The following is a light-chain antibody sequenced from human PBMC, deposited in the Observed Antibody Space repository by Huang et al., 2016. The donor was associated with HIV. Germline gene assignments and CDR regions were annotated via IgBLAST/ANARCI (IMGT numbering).Light chain of an antibody. J-gene: IGKJ1*01. CDR3: QQYNNWPWT. Sequence: EKVMTQSPATLSVSPGERATLSCRASQSVSSNFAWYQQKPGRAPRLLRYGASTRATGIPARFSGSGSGTEFTLTISSLQSEDFAVYYCQQYNNWPWTFGQGTKVEIK. CDR1: QSVSSN. CDR2: GAS. V-gene: IGKV3-15*01.